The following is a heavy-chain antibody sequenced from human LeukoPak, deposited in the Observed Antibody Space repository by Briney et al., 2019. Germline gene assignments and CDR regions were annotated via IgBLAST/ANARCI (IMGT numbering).Heavy chain of an antibody. Sequence: PSETLTLTCAVYGGSFSGYYWSWIRQPPGKGLEWVANIKQDGSEKYYVDSVKGRFTVSRDNAKNSLYLQMNSLRAEDTAVYYCARERRIVVVPAARAGNYYYYYGMDVWGQGTTVTVSS. CDR3: ARERRIVVVPAARAGNYYYYYGMDV. CDR2: IKQDGSEK. D-gene: IGHD2-2*01. CDR1: GGSFSGYY. V-gene: IGHV3-7*03. J-gene: IGHJ6*02.